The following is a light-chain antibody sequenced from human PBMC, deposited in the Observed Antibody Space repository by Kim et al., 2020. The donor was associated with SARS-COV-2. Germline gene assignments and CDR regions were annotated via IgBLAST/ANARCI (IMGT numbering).Light chain of an antibody. CDR3: QTWDSNTYV. Sequence: SVSPGQTASISCAGDNLGDKYASWYQQKPGQSPVLVINQDTKRPSGIPERFSGSNSGNTATLTISGTQPMDEADYYCQTWDSNTYVFGTGTKVTVL. CDR2: QDT. CDR1: NLGDKY. V-gene: IGLV3-1*01. J-gene: IGLJ1*01.